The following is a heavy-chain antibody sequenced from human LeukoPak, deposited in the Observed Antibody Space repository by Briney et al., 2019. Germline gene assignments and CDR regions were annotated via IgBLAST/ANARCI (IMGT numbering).Heavy chain of an antibody. CDR2: IYDSGST. J-gene: IGHJ4*02. V-gene: IGHV4-39*07. CDR1: GGSIRSSYYY. CDR3: ARGPPRRKYYYDSSVRGFDY. Sequence: SETLSLTCTVSGGSIRSSYYYWGWIRQPPGKGLEWIGSIYDSGSTYYNPSLKSRVTISVDTSKNQFSLKLSSVTAADTAVYYCARGPPRRKYYYDSSVRGFDYWGQGTLVTVSS. D-gene: IGHD3-22*01.